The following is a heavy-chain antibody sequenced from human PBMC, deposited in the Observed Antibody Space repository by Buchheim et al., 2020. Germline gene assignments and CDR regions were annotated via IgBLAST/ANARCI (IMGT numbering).Heavy chain of an antibody. Sequence: EVQLVQSGAEVKSPGESLRISCKGSEYDFRSYWIAWVRQMPGKGLEYMGIIHPGDSDIRYSPSFQGLVTMSVAKSISTACLQWSSLKASDTALYYCARLRTTITTCFDNWGQGTL. J-gene: IGHJ4*02. CDR2: IHPGDSDI. D-gene: IGHD4-17*01. V-gene: IGHV5-51*01. CDR3: ARLRTTITTCFDN. CDR1: EYDFRSYW.